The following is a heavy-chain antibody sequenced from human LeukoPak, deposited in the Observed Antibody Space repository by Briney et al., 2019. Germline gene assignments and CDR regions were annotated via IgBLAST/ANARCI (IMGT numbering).Heavy chain of an antibody. D-gene: IGHD2-8*01. CDR1: GYTFTGYY. V-gene: IGHV1-2*02. J-gene: IGHJ4*02. Sequence: ASVKVSCKASGYTFTGYYMRWVRQAPGQGLEWMGWINPNSGGTNYAQKFQGRVTMTRDTSISTAYMELSRLKSDDTAVYYCAREGYCTSGCFDYWGQGTLVTVSS. CDR3: AREGYCTSGCFDY. CDR2: INPNSGGT.